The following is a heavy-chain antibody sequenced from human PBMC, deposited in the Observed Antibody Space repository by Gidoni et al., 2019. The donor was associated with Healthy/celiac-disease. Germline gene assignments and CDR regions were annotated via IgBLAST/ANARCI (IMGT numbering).Heavy chain of an antibody. V-gene: IGHV4-59*01. CDR1: GGSISSYY. CDR2: IYYSGST. CDR3: ARADSSGYPVYYFDY. Sequence: QVQLQESGPGLVKPSETLSLTCTVSGGSISSYYWSWIRQPPGKGLEWIGYIYYSGSTNYNPSLKSRVTISVDTSKNQFSLKLSSVTAADTAVYYCARADSSGYPVYYFDYWGQGTLVTVSS. J-gene: IGHJ4*02. D-gene: IGHD3-22*01.